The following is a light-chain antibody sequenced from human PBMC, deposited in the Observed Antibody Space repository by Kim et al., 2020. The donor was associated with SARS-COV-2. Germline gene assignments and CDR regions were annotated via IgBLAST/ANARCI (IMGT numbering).Light chain of an antibody. V-gene: IGKV3-15*01. CDR3: QQYNNWPPYT. CDR2: AAS. J-gene: IGKJ2*01. Sequence: VSPGERATLSCRASQSVASDLAWYQQKPAQAPRLLIYAASTRATGIPARFSGSGSGTEFTLTISSLQSEDFAVYYCQQYNNWPPYTFAQGTKLEI. CDR1: QSVASD.